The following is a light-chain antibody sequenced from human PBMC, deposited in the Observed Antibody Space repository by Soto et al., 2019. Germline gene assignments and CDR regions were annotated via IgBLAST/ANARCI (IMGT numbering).Light chain of an antibody. CDR2: GAS. CDR3: QQYGRSSWT. J-gene: IGKJ1*01. V-gene: IGKV3-20*01. Sequence: EIVMTQSPGTVXLXXGXXXXXXXXASQSVSINDLAWYQQKPGQAPRLLIYGASIRATGIPDRFSGSGSGTDFTLTISRLEPEDFAVYYCQQYGRSSWTFGQGTKVDIK. CDR1: QSVSIND.